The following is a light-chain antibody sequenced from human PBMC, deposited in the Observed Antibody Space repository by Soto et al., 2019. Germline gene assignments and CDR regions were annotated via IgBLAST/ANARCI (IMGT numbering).Light chain of an antibody. J-gene: IGLJ2*01. CDR2: YDS. CDR3: RVWDSGSDHVI. Sequence: SYELTQPPSVSVAPGQTVTITCGGNNIGTKSVHWYRQKPGQAPVVVIYYDSDRPSGIPERLSGSNSGNTATLTISRVEVGDEADYYCRVWDSGSDHVIFGGGTKLTVL. V-gene: IGLV3-21*01. CDR1: NIGTKS.